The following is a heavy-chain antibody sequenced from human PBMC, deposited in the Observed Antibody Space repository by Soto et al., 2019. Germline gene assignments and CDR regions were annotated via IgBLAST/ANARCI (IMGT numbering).Heavy chain of an antibody. J-gene: IGHJ4*02. Sequence: SETLSLTCAVSGGSISGGGDCWSWIRQPPGKGLEWIGYIYHSGSTYYNPSLKSRVTISVDRSKNQFSLKLSSVTAADTAVYYCARGVTTVTTIDYWGQGTLVTVSS. CDR3: ARGVTTVTTIDY. CDR2: IYHSGST. V-gene: IGHV4-30-2*01. CDR1: GGSISGGGDC. D-gene: IGHD4-17*01.